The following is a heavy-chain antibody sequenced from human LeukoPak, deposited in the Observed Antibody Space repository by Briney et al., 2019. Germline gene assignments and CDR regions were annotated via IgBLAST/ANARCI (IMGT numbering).Heavy chain of an antibody. Sequence: ASVKVSCKASGYTFTSYDINWVRQATGQGLEWMGWMNPNSGNTGYAQKFQGRVTMTRNTSISTAYMELSSLRSEDTAVYYCARAGGGYYDCSGYYADWGQGTLVTVSS. D-gene: IGHD3-22*01. CDR2: MNPNSGNT. CDR3: ARAGGGYYDCSGYYAD. CDR1: GYTFTSYD. J-gene: IGHJ4*02. V-gene: IGHV1-8*01.